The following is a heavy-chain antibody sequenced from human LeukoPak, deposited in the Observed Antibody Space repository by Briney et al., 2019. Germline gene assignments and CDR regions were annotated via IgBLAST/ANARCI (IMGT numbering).Heavy chain of an antibody. CDR3: ATDRARVGYFDY. CDR2: ISASSTHI. CDR1: GFTFSTSN. J-gene: IGHJ4*02. V-gene: IGHV3-21*01. Sequence: GSLRLSCAASGFTFSTSNVHWVRQAPGKGLEWVSAISASSTHIYYADSVKGRFTVSRDNAKNSLYLEMNSLRADDTAVYYCATDRARVGYFDYWGQGTLVTVSS.